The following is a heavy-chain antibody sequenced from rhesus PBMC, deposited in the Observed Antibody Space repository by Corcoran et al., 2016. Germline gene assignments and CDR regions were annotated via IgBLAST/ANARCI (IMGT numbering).Heavy chain of an antibody. J-gene: IGHJ4*01. V-gene: IGHV4-65*02. D-gene: IGHD3-3*01. CDR2: VGGNSGTT. Sequence: QVQLQESGPGLVRPAETLSLTCGVSGASISSVSWLTWFRQPPGKGLEWIGNVGGNSGTTYYNPSLKSRATISKDASQNQFSLKLTSVTAADTAVYFCARRYSSSWTWGQGVLVSVSS. CDR3: ARRYSSSWT. CDR1: GASISSVSW.